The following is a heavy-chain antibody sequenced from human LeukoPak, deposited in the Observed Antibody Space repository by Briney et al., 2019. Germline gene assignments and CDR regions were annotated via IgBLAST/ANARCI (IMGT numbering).Heavy chain of an antibody. CDR2: ISYDGSNK. V-gene: IGHV3-30*19. CDR3: ANTQGKVRGAMGLFDY. D-gene: IGHD3-10*01. Sequence: GGSLRLSCVASGFTYSHNGMHWVRQAPGKGLEWVAVISYDGSNKYYADSVKGRFTISRDNSKNTLYLQMNSLRAEDTAVYYCANTQGKVRGAMGLFDYWGQGTLVTVSS. CDR1: GFTYSHNG. J-gene: IGHJ4*02.